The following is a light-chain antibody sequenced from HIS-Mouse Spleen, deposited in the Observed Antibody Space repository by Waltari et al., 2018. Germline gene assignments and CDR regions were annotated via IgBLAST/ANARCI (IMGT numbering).Light chain of an antibody. CDR3: YSTDSSGNHRV. J-gene: IGLJ2*01. CDR1: ALPKTY. Sequence: SYELTQPPSVSVPPGQTARITCPGDALPKTYAYWYQQKSGQAPVLVIYEDSKRHSGIPERFSGSSSGTMATLTISGAQVEDEADYYCYSTDSSGNHRVFGGGTKLTVL. V-gene: IGLV3-10*01. CDR2: EDS.